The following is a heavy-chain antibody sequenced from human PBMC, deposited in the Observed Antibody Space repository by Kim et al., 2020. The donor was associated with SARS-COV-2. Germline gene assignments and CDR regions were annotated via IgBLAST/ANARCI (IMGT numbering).Heavy chain of an antibody. V-gene: IGHV3-30-3*01. CDR2: ISYDGSNK. D-gene: IGHD6-19*01. CDR3: ARDGGLRALYSSGWYDY. CDR1: GFTFSSYA. Sequence: GGSLRLSCAASGFTFSSYAMHWVRQAPGKGLEWVAVISYDGSNKYYADSVKGRFTISRDNSKNTLYLQMNSLRAEDTAVYYCARDGGLRALYSSGWYDYWGQGTLVTVSS. J-gene: IGHJ4*02.